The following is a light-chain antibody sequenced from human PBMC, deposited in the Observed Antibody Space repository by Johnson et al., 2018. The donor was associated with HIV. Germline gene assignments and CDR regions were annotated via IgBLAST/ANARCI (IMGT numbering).Light chain of an antibody. Sequence: QSVLTQPPSVSAAPGQKVTISCSGSSSNIGNNYVSWYQQLPGTAPKLLIYDNNKRPSGIPDRFSGSKSGTSATLGITGLQTGDEADDYFGTWDSSLSASLGNGTKVTVL. CDR3: GTWDSSLSAS. J-gene: IGLJ1*01. CDR1: SSNIGNNY. CDR2: DNN. V-gene: IGLV1-51*01.